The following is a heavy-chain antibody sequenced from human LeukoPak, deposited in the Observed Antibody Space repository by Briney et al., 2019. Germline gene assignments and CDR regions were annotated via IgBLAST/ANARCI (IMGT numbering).Heavy chain of an antibody. V-gene: IGHV4-59*01. Sequence: SETLSLTCTVSGGSISSYYWSWIRQPPGKGLEWIGYIYYSGSTNHNPSLKSRVTISVDTSKNQFSLKLSSVTAADTAVYYCARVDFWSGYYNFDYWGQGTLVTVSS. CDR2: IYYSGST. CDR3: ARVDFWSGYYNFDY. J-gene: IGHJ4*02. CDR1: GGSISSYY. D-gene: IGHD3-3*01.